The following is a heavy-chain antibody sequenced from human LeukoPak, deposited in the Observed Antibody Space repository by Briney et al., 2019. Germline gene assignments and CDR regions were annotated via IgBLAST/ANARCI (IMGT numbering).Heavy chain of an antibody. J-gene: IGHJ4*02. Sequence: GRSLRLSCAASGFTFSNFWMSWVRQAPGKGLEWVANIKVDGSEKYYADSVKGRFTISRDNAENSLYLQMNSLRAEDTAVYYCARKTGTTGEAFDYWGQGTQVTVSS. D-gene: IGHD1-1*01. V-gene: IGHV3-7*03. CDR2: IKVDGSEK. CDR3: ARKTGTTGEAFDY. CDR1: GFTFSNFW.